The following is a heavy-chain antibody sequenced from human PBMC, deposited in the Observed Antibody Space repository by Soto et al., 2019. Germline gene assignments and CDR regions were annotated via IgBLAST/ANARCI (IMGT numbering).Heavy chain of an antibody. CDR2: INHSGST. CDR3: ARGLIGQYDFWSGYYLACMDV. Sequence: SETLSLTCAVYGGSFSGYYWSWIRQPPGKGLEWIGEINHSGSTNYNPSLKSRVTISVDTSKNQFSLKLSSVTAADTAVYYCARGLIGQYDFWSGYYLACMDVWGQGTTVTVSS. D-gene: IGHD3-3*01. J-gene: IGHJ6*02. V-gene: IGHV4-34*01. CDR1: GGSFSGYY.